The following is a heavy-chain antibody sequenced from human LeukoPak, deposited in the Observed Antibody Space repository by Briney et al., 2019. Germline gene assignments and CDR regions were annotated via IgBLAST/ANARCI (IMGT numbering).Heavy chain of an antibody. D-gene: IGHD1-7*01. CDR3: ASTWNYLYFDY. CDR2: ISSSSSTI. V-gene: IGHV3-48*04. J-gene: IGHJ4*02. Sequence: GGSLRLSCAGSGFTFSAYAMSWVRQAPGKGLEWVSYISSSSSTIYYADSVKGRFTISRDNAKNSVYLQMNSLRAEDTAVYYCASTWNYLYFDYWGQGTLVTVSS. CDR1: GFTFSAYA.